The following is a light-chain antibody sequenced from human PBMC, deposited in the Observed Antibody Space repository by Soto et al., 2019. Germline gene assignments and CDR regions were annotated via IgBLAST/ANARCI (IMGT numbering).Light chain of an antibody. V-gene: IGKV3-20*01. CDR3: QQYCSSYS. CDR2: GAA. Sequence: ENVLTQSPGTLSLSPGERVTLSCRASQSVSSSYLAWYQQKSGQAPRLLVYGAAIRAIGIPDRFSGSGSGTDFTLTISGLESDGLAVYYWQQYCSSYSFGQGTKLEIK. J-gene: IGKJ2*01. CDR1: QSVSSSY.